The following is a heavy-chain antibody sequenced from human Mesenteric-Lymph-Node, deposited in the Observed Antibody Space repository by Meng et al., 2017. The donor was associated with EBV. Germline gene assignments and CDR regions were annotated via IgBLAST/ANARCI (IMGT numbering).Heavy chain of an antibody. V-gene: IGHV4-4*02. CDR2: IYHSGST. J-gene: IGHJ4*02. CDR3: ARVGQWLPIDY. Sequence: QEWGPGLVRLSGPPPLSRAVSGGSISRSNWWSWVRQPPGKGLDWIGEIYHSGSTNYNPSLKSRVTISVDKSKNQFSLNLSSVTAADTAVYYCARVGQWLPIDYWGQGTLVTVSS. CDR1: GGSISRSNW. D-gene: IGHD6-19*01.